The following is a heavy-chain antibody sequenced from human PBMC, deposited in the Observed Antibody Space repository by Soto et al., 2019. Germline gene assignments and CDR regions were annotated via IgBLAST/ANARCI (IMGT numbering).Heavy chain of an antibody. CDR2: INDAGSST. Sequence: EVQLVESGGGLAQPGGSLRLSCAASGFTFSDYRMHWVRQAPGKGPGWVSGINDAGSSTTYADSVKGRFTISRDNAKNTVYLQMNSLRTEDTAVYYCTSPLGYCSRASCYHFDFWGQGALVTVSS. V-gene: IGHV3-74*01. D-gene: IGHD2-2*01. CDR1: GFTFSDYR. CDR3: TSPLGYCSRASCYHFDF. J-gene: IGHJ4*02.